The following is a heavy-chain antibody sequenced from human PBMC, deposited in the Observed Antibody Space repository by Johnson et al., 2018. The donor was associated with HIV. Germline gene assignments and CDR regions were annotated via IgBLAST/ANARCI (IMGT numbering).Heavy chain of an antibody. V-gene: IGHV3-30*19. Sequence: QVQLVESGGGVVQPGRSLRLSCAASGFNFSSYGMHWVRQAPGKGLEWVAVISYDGSYQYYADSVKGRFTISRDNSKNTLYLQMNSRRAEDTAVYYCAREGRLGSYLGGVAFDIWGQGTMVTVSS. CDR2: ISYDGSYQ. D-gene: IGHD1-26*01. J-gene: IGHJ3*02. CDR3: AREGRLGSYLGGVAFDI. CDR1: GFNFSSYG.